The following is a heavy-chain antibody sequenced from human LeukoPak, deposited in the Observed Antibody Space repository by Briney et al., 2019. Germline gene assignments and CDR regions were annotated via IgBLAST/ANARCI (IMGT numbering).Heavy chain of an antibody. J-gene: IGHJ2*01. CDR3: ARDLKGIVGAYSPGRYFDL. V-gene: IGHV4-4*02. Sequence: PSGTLSLTCAVSGGSISSSNWWSWVRPPPGKGLEWIGEIYHSGSTNYNPSLKSRVTISVDKSKNQFSLKLSSVTAADTAVYYCARDLKGIVGAYSPGRYFDLWGRGTLVTVSS. CDR1: GGSISSSNW. CDR2: IYHSGST. D-gene: IGHD1-26*01.